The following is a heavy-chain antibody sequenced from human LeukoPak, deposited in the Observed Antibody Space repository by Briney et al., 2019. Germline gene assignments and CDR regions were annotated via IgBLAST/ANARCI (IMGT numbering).Heavy chain of an antibody. Sequence: LGGSLRLSCAASGFTFTSHSMNWVRPAPGKGLEWVSSISSSGSYIHYADSLKGRFIISRDNAKNSLYLQMNSLRAEDTAVYYCARLQWETPDYWGQGTLVTVSS. CDR1: GFTFTSHS. CDR2: ISSSGSYI. J-gene: IGHJ4*02. D-gene: IGHD1-26*01. V-gene: IGHV3-21*01. CDR3: ARLQWETPDY.